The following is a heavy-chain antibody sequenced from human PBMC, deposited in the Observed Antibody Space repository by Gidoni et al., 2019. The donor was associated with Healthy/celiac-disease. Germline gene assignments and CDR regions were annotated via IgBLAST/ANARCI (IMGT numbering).Heavy chain of an antibody. CDR3: ARARITMVRGVIIDAFDI. V-gene: IGHV4-59*08. Sequence: QVQLQESGPGLVKPSETLSLTCTVSGGSISSYYWSWIRQPPGKGLEWIGYIYYSGSTNYNPSLKSRVTISVDTSKNQFSLKLSSVTAADTAVYYCARARITMVRGVIIDAFDIWGQGTMVTVSS. CDR2: IYYSGST. J-gene: IGHJ3*02. CDR1: GGSISSYY. D-gene: IGHD3-10*01.